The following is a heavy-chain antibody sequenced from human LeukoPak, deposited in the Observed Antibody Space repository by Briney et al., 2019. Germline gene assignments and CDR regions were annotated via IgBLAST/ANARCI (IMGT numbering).Heavy chain of an antibody. Sequence: PGASVKVSCKASGYTFTGYYMHWVRQAPGQGLEWMGWINPNSGGTNYAQKFQGRVTMTRDTSISTAYMELRSLRSDDTAVYYCARDRGWFYGSESRGQDYWGQGTLVTVSS. D-gene: IGHD3-10*01. CDR3: ARDRGWFYGSESRGQDY. CDR1: GYTFTGYY. V-gene: IGHV1-2*02. CDR2: INPNSGGT. J-gene: IGHJ4*02.